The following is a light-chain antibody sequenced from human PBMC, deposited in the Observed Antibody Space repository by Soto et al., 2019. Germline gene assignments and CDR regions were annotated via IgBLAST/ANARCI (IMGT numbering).Light chain of an antibody. CDR3: QPSYSTSQYT. Sequence: DIQMTQSPSSLSASVGDRVTITCRASQSISSYLNWYQQKPGKAPKLLIYAASSLQSGVPSRFSGSGSGTDFTLTISSLQPEDFATYYCQPSYSTSQYTFGQGTKLEIK. J-gene: IGKJ2*01. CDR1: QSISSY. CDR2: AAS. V-gene: IGKV1-39*01.